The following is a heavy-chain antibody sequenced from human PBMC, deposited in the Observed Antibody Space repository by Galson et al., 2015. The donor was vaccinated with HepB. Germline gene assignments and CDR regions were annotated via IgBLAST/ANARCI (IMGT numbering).Heavy chain of an antibody. CDR1: GGSISSYF. D-gene: IGHD3-3*01. CDR3: AGGAITIFD. Sequence: SETLSLTCSVSGGSISSYFWSWIRQPPGKGLEWIGYTFYTGSTNYNPSLKSRVTISLDTSKNQLSLKLSSVTAADTAVYYCAGGAITIFDWGQGTLVTVSS. V-gene: IGHV4-59*08. J-gene: IGHJ4*02. CDR2: TFYTGST.